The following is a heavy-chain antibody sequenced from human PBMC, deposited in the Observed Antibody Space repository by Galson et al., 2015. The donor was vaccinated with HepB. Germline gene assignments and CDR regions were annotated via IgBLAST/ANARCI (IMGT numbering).Heavy chain of an antibody. CDR3: AKEGGVLRFLEWNIFSPYFDY. J-gene: IGHJ4*02. D-gene: IGHD3-3*01. CDR2: ISGSGGST. V-gene: IGHV3-23*01. Sequence: SLRLSCAASGFTFSSYAMSWVRQAPGKGLEWVSAISGSGGSTYYADSVKGRFTISRDNSKNTLYLQMNSLRAEDTAVYYCAKEGGVLRFLEWNIFSPYFDYWGQGTLVTVSS. CDR1: GFTFSSYA.